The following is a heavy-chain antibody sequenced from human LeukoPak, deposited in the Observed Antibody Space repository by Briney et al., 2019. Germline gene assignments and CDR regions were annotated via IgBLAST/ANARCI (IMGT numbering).Heavy chain of an antibody. CDR2: INSGGYT. J-gene: IGHJ4*02. Sequence: GGSLRLSCAASGFTVSDNYLSWVRQAPGKGLQWVSFINSGGYTSYADSVKGRFTISRDNAKNSLYLQMNSLRAEDTAVYYCARGRGWYQGDYWGQGTLVTVSS. D-gene: IGHD6-19*01. V-gene: IGHV3-53*01. CDR1: GFTVSDNY. CDR3: ARGRGWYQGDY.